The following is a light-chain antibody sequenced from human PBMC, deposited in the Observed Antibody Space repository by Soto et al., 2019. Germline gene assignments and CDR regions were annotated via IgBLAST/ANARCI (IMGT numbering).Light chain of an antibody. CDR3: SSYTSSSTWV. CDR2: EVS. J-gene: IGLJ3*02. V-gene: IGLV2-14*01. Sequence: QSALTQPASVSGSPGQSITISCTGTSSDVGYYQYVSWYQQHPGKAPKVMIYEVSNRPSGVSNRFSGSKSGNTASLTISGLQAEDEADYYCSSYTSSSTWVFGGGTKLTVL. CDR1: SSDVGYYQY.